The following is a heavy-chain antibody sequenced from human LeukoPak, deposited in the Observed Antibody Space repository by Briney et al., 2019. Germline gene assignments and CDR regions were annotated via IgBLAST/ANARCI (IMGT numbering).Heavy chain of an antibody. CDR3: AKSFGPVIAAAGTGAD. CDR2: IRYDGSNK. Sequence: GRSLRLSCAASGFTFSSYGMHWVRQAPGKGLEWVAFIRYDGSNKYYADSVKGRFTISRDNSKNTLYLQMNSLRAEDTAVYYCAKSFGPVIAAAGTGADWGQGTLVTVSS. J-gene: IGHJ4*02. V-gene: IGHV3-30*02. CDR1: GFTFSSYG. D-gene: IGHD6-13*01.